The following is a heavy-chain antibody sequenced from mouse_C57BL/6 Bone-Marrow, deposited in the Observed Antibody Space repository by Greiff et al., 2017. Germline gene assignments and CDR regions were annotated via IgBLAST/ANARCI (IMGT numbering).Heavy chain of an antibody. CDR2: IYPGSGNT. CDR3: ARRGYYGSSYKEYFDY. CDR1: GYTFTDYY. D-gene: IGHD1-1*01. V-gene: IGHV1-76*01. Sequence: QVQLKQSGAELVRPGASVKLSCKASGYTFTDYYINWVKQRPGQGLEWIARIYPGSGNTYYNEKFKGKATLTAEKSSSTAYMQLSSLTSEDSAVYFCARRGYYGSSYKEYFDYWGQGTTLTVSS. J-gene: IGHJ2*01.